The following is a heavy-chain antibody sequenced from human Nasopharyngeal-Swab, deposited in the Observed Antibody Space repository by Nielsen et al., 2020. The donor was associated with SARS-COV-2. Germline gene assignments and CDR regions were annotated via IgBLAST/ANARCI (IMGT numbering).Heavy chain of an antibody. Sequence: GESLKISCAASGFTFSNAWMSWVRQAPGKGLEWVAVISYDGSNKYYADSVKGRFTISRDNSKNTLYLQMNSLRAEDTAVYYCARGSLPATTYDYWGQGTLVTVSS. V-gene: IGHV3-30-3*01. D-gene: IGHD4-17*01. J-gene: IGHJ4*02. CDR1: GFTFSNAW. CDR2: ISYDGSNK. CDR3: ARGSLPATTYDY.